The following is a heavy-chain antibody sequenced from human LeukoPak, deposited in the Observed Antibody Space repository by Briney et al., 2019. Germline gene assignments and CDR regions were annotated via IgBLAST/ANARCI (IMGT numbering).Heavy chain of an antibody. J-gene: IGHJ6*03. Sequence: PGGSLRLSCAASGFTFSTYWMYWVRQSPGKGLVWVSRINGDGNIVNYADSLKDRFIISRDNAKNSLYLQMNSLRAEDTAVYYCARSSRITIFGVVPSMDVWGKGTTVTVSS. CDR3: ARSSRITIFGVVPSMDV. D-gene: IGHD3-3*01. V-gene: IGHV3-74*01. CDR1: GFTFSTYW. CDR2: INGDGNIV.